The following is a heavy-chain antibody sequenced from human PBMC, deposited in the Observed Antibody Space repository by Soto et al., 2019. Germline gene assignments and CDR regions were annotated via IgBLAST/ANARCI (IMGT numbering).Heavy chain of an antibody. D-gene: IGHD6-13*01. CDR2: IYPGDHET. J-gene: IGHJ4*02. Sequence: EALKSSCQCSGYTFSNFWVGWVRQLPGQGLEWMGIIYPGDHETRYSPSFHGKVTISAEKSINTAYLQWNSLEAADSAFYFCARSPRSSAYFDDCGQGALVPLSP. CDR3: ARSPRSSAYFDD. CDR1: GYTFSNFW. V-gene: IGHV5-51*01.